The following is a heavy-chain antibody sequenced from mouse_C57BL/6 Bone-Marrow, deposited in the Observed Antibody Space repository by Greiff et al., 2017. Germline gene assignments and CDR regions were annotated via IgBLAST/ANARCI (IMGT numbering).Heavy chain of an antibody. D-gene: IGHD3-2*02. CDR1: GFTFSDYG. J-gene: IGHJ3*01. V-gene: IGHV5-17*01. CDR2: ISSGSSTI. Sequence: EVKLQESGGGLVKPGGSLKLSCAASGFTFSDYGMHWVRQAPEKGLEWVAYISSGSSTIYYADTVKGRFTISRDNAKNTLFLQMTSLRSEDTAMYYCARGLRPPFAYWGQGTLVTVSA. CDR3: ARGLRPPFAY.